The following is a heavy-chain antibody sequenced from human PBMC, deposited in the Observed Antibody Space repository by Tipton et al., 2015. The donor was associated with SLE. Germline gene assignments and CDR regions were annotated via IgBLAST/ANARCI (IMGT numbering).Heavy chain of an antibody. J-gene: IGHJ2*01. D-gene: IGHD3-22*01. Sequence: SLRLSCAASGFTFSHYGMHWVRQAPGKGLEWVAAMSSTGINKYYTNSVRGRFTISRDNSKSTLYLQVDSLSAEDTAVYYCARDSDNSGYYWYFDVWGRGTLVTVSS. CDR3: ARDSDNSGYYWYFDV. V-gene: IGHV3-33*01. CDR2: MSSTGINK. CDR1: GFTFSHYG.